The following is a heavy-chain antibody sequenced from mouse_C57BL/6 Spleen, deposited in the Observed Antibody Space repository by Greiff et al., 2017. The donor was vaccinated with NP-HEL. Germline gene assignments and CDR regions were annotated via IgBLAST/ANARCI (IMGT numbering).Heavy chain of an antibody. J-gene: IGHJ3*01. D-gene: IGHD1-1*01. CDR3: ALQCYGSSYLFAY. CDR2: IDPANGNT. CDR1: GFNIKNTY. Sequence: EVQLQQSVAELVRPGASVKLSCTASGFNIKNTYMHWVKQRPEQGLEWIGRIDPANGNTKYAPKFQGKATITADTSSNTAYLQLSSLTSEDTAIYYCALQCYGSSYLFAYWGQGTLVTVSA. V-gene: IGHV14-3*01.